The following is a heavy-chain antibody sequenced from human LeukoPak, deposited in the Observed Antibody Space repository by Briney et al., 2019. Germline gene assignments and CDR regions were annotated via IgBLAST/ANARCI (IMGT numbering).Heavy chain of an antibody. V-gene: IGHV3-53*01. Sequence: GGSLRLSCAVSGFTVSSNYMSWVRQAPGRGLEWVSVIYSSGSTYYADSVKGRFTISRDNSKNTLYLQMSSLRAEDTAVYYCARAIPGNPFDYWGQGALVTVSS. CDR1: GFTVSSNY. CDR2: IYSSGST. CDR3: ARAIPGNPFDY. J-gene: IGHJ4*02. D-gene: IGHD1-20*01.